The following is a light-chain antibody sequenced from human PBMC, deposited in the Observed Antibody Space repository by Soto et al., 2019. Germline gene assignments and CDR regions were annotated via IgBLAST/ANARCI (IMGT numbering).Light chain of an antibody. V-gene: IGLV2-14*03. Sequence: QSVLTQPASVSGSPGQSITISCTGTSSDVGGYNYVFWYQQHPGKAPKLMIYDVSNRPSGVSNRCSGSKSGNTASLTISGLQAEDEADYYCSSYTSSTTLLFGGGTKLTVL. CDR2: DVS. CDR1: SSDVGGYNY. J-gene: IGLJ2*01. CDR3: SSYTSSTTLL.